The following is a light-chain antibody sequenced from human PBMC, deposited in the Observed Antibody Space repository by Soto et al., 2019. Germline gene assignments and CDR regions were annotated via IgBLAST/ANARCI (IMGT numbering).Light chain of an antibody. V-gene: IGLV2-14*03. CDR3: SSYTSSSTLFYV. J-gene: IGLJ1*01. CDR2: DVS. Sequence: QSVLTQPASVSGSPVQSITISCTGTSSEVGGYNSVSWYQQHPGKAPKLMIYDVSYRPSGVSIRFSGSKSGNTASLTISGLQAEDEADYYCSSYTSSSTLFYVFGTGTKVTVL. CDR1: SSEVGGYNS.